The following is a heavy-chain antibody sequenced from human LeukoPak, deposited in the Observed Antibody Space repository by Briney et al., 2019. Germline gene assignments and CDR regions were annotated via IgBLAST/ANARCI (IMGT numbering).Heavy chain of an antibody. CDR3: AKAVYGDFGPDY. V-gene: IGHV3-23*01. J-gene: IGHJ4*02. Sequence: GGSLRLSCAASGFTFNSHWMSWVRQAPGEGLEWVSAISGSGGSTYYADSVKGRFTISRDNSKNTLSLQLNSLRAEDTAVYYCAKAVYGDFGPDYWGQGTLVTVSS. CDR1: GFTFNSHW. D-gene: IGHD4-17*01. CDR2: ISGSGGST.